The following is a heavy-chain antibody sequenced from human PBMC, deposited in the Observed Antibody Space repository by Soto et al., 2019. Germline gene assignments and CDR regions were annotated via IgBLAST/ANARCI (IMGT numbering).Heavy chain of an antibody. V-gene: IGHV1-2*02. CDR2: INPNSGGT. Sequence: GASVKVSCKASGYTFTGYYMHWVRQAPGQGLEWMGWINPNSGGTYYANSVQGRFTISRDNSKNTVYLQMGSLRPEDMAVYYCARRARPDFYYMDVWGKGTTVTVS. CDR3: ARRARPDFYYMDV. CDR1: GYTFTGYY. J-gene: IGHJ6*03. D-gene: IGHD6-6*01.